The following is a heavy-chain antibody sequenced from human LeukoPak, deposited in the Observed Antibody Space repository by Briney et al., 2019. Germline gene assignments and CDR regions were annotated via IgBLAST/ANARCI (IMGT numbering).Heavy chain of an antibody. CDR3: ARGARQWLVRHYFDY. CDR2: IYYSGST. V-gene: IGHV4-39*01. J-gene: IGHJ4*02. CDR1: GGSISSSSYY. D-gene: IGHD6-19*01. Sequence: SETLSLTCTVSGGSISSSSYYWGWIRQPPGKGLEWIGSIYYSGSTYYNPSLKSRVTISVDTSKNQFSLKLSSVTAADTAVYYCARGARQWLVRHYFDYWGQGTLVTVSS.